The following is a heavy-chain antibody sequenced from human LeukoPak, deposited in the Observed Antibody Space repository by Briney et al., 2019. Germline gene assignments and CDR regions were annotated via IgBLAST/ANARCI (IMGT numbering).Heavy chain of an antibody. CDR3: ARAHPPDPRPYYYYYGMDV. CDR1: GGTFSSFA. J-gene: IGHJ6*02. Sequence: SVKVSCKASGGTFSSFAISWVRQAPGQGLEWMGGIIPIFGTANYAQKFQGRVTITADESTSTAYMELSSLRSEDTAVYYCARAHPPDPRPYYYYYGMDVWGQGTTVTVSS. CDR2: IIPIFGTA. V-gene: IGHV1-69*13.